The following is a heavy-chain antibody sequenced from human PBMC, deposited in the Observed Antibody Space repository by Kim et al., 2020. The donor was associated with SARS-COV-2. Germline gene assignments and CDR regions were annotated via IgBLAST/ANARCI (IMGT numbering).Heavy chain of an antibody. CDR1: GYTFTSFG. V-gene: IGHV1-18*01. Sequence: ASVKVSCKASGYTFTSFGISWLRQAPGQGPEWMGWISAYSVYNGNTNYAQKLQGRVTMTTDTSTSTAYMELRSLRPDDTAVYYCVRDLGMFIAVTGRGTFFDYWGQGTPVTVSS. D-gene: IGHD6-19*01. J-gene: IGHJ4*02. CDR3: VRDLGMFIAVTGRGTFFDY. CDR2: ISAYSVYNGNT.